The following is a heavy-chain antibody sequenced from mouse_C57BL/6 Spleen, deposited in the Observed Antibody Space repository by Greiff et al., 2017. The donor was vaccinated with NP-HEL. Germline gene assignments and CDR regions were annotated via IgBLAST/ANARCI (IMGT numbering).Heavy chain of an antibody. Sequence: QVQLQQSGAELVRPGASVTLSCKASGYTFTSYGMHWVKQTPGHGLEWIGAIDPSTSGTTYNQKFKGKATLTADKSSSTAYMQLRRLTSEDAAVYYCASDRSGAFAYWGQGTPVTVSA. V-gene: IGHV1-15*01. D-gene: IGHD2-14*01. CDR1: GYTFTSYG. CDR3: ASDRSGAFAY. CDR2: IDPSTSGT. J-gene: IGHJ3*01.